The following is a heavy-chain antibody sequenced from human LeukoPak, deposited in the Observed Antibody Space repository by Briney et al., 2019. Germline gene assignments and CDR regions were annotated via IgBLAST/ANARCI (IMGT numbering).Heavy chain of an antibody. V-gene: IGHV3-30*19. Sequence: PGRSLRLSCAASGFTFSSYGMHWVRQAPGKGLEWVAVISYDGSNKYYADSVKGRFTISRDNSKNTLYLQMNSLRAEDTAVYYCASGQDPNSVHTTIDYWGQGTLVTVSS. CDR3: ASGQDPNSVHTTIDY. J-gene: IGHJ4*02. CDR2: ISYDGSNK. D-gene: IGHD5/OR15-5a*01. CDR1: GFTFSSYG.